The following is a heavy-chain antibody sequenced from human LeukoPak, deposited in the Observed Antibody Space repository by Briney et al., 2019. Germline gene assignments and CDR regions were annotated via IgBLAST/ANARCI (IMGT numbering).Heavy chain of an antibody. CDR2: IYTSGST. Sequence: SETLSLTCTVSGGSISSGSYYWSWIRQPAGKGLEWIGRIYTSGSTNYNPSLKSRVTISVDTSKNQFSLKLSSVTAADTAVYYCARSPSLVVPAAPNYYYYYYMDVWGKGTTVTVSS. V-gene: IGHV4-61*02. J-gene: IGHJ6*03. CDR1: GGSISSGSYY. CDR3: ARSPSLVVPAAPNYYYYYYMDV. D-gene: IGHD2-2*01.